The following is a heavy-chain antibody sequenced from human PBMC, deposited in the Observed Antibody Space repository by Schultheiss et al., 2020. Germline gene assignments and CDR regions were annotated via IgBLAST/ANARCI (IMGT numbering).Heavy chain of an antibody. CDR1: GFNFEIYA. CDR2: ISNSGGAI. Sequence: GASLKISCVASGFNFEIYAMSWVRQAPGKGLEWVSVISNSGGAIYYADSVKGRFSISRDNSKSTLFLQMNSLRAEDTAVYFCAKGGYSYGYVDFWGQGSLVTVSS. D-gene: IGHD5-18*01. CDR3: AKGGYSYGYVDF. J-gene: IGHJ4*02. V-gene: IGHV3-23*01.